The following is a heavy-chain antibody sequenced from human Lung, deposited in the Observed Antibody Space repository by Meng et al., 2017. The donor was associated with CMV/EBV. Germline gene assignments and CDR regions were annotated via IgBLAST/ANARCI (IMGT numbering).Heavy chain of an antibody. CDR3: AKDFCSSTSCYRSYYYYYGMDV. CDR1: GFTFSSYG. V-gene: IGHV3-30*02. J-gene: IGHJ6*02. CDR2: IRYDGSNK. Sequence: GGSLRLXCAASGFTFSSYGMHWVRQAPGKGLEWVAFIRYDGSNKYYADSVKGRFTISRDNSKDTLYLQMNRMRAEDTAVYYWAKDFCSSTSCYRSYYYYYGMDVWGQGTXVTVSS. D-gene: IGHD2-2*01.